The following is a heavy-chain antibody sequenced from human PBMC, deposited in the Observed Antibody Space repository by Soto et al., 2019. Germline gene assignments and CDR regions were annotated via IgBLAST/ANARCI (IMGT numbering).Heavy chain of an antibody. V-gene: IGHV3-53*01. CDR1: GFTVSNHY. CDR3: ARGRCGGGNCYAIDDALDI. D-gene: IGHD2-15*01. CDR2: IYSSGST. J-gene: IGHJ3*02. Sequence: HPGGSLRLSCAASGFTVSNHYMTWVRQAPGKGLQWVSLIYSSGSTYYGDSVKGRFTISRDNSRNILSLQMSSLRAEDTAVYYCARGRCGGGNCYAIDDALDIWGQGTMVTV.